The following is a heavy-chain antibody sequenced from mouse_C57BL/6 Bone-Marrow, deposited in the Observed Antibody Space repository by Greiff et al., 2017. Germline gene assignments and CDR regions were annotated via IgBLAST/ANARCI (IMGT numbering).Heavy chain of an antibody. CDR2: IDPEDGDT. V-gene: IGHV14-1*01. CDR3: TSYGNYVWCAD. Sequence: DVKLVESGAELVRPGASVKLSCTASGFNIKDYYMHWVKQRPEQGLAWIGRIDPEDGDTEYAPKFQGQATMTADTSSNTAYLQLSSLTSEDTAVYYCTSYGNYVWCADGGQGTLVTVSA. J-gene: IGHJ3*01. CDR1: GFNIKDYY. D-gene: IGHD2-1*01.